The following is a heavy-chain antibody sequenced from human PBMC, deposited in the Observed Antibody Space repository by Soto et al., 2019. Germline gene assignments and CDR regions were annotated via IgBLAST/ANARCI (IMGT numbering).Heavy chain of an antibody. J-gene: IGHJ2*01. CDR1: GFTFSNHY. CDR2: TKNKANSYST. Sequence: EVQLVESGGGLVQPGGSLRLSCAASGFTFSNHYMDWVRQAPGKGLEWVGRTKNKANSYSTEYAASVKGRFTISRDDSENSLYLQLNSLETEDTAVYYCARYSGSYSRSLDLWGRGTLVTVSS. D-gene: IGHD1-26*01. CDR3: ARYSGSYSRSLDL. V-gene: IGHV3-72*01.